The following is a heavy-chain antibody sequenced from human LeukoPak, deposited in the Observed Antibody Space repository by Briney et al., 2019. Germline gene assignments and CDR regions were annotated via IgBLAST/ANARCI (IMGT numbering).Heavy chain of an antibody. J-gene: IGHJ4*02. D-gene: IGHD3-3*01. Sequence: GGSLRLSCAASGFTFSSYWMSWVRQAPGKALEWVANIKQDGSEKYYVDSVKGRFTISRDNAKNSLYLQMNSLRAEDTAVYYCARGAWRSIFDYWGQGILVTVSS. CDR1: GFTFSSYW. CDR3: ARGAWRSIFDY. CDR2: IKQDGSEK. V-gene: IGHV3-7*01.